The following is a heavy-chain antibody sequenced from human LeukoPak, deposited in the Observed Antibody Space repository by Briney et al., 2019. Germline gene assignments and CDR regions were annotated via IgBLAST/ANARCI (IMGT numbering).Heavy chain of an antibody. V-gene: IGHV4-59*01. CDR3: ARVYYYDSSGSGEVFDP. D-gene: IGHD3-22*01. CDR2: IYYSGST. Sequence: PSETLSLTCTVSGGSISSYYWSWIRQPPGKGLEWIGYIYYSGSTNYNPSLKSRVTISVDTSKNQFSLKLSSVTAADTAVYCCARVYYYDSSGSGEVFDPWGQGTLVTVSS. J-gene: IGHJ5*02. CDR1: GGSISSYY.